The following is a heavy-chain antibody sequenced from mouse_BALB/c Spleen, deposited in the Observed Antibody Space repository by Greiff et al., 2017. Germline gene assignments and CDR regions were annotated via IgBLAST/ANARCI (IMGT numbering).Heavy chain of an antibody. V-gene: IGHV3-2*02. D-gene: IGHD2-4*01. CDR1: GYSITSDYA. CDR3: ARGGLYYDYDGYAMDY. Sequence: VQLQESGPGLVKPSQSLSLTCTVTGYSITSDYAWNWIRQFPGNKLEWMGYISYSGSTSYNPSLKSRISITRDTSKNQFFLQLNSVTTEDTATYYCARGGLYYDYDGYAMDYWGQGTSVTVSS. CDR2: ISYSGST. J-gene: IGHJ4*01.